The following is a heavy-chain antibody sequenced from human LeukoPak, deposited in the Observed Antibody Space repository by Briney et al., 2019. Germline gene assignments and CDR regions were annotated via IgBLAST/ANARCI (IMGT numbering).Heavy chain of an antibody. V-gene: IGHV4-61*02. CDR1: GGSISSGSYY. J-gene: IGHJ4*02. CDR3: ARHRIKVGATLDFDY. CDR2: IYTSGST. Sequence: PSETLSLTCTVSGGSISSGSYYWSWIRQPAGKGLEWIGRIYTSGSTNYNPSLKSRVTISVDTSKNQFSLKLSSVTAADTAVYYCARHRIKVGATLDFDYWGQGTLVTVSS. D-gene: IGHD1-26*01.